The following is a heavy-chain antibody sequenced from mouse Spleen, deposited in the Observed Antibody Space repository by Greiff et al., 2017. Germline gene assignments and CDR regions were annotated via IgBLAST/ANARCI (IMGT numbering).Heavy chain of an antibody. J-gene: IGHJ2*01. Sequence: QVQLQQSGAELVMPGASVKLSCKASGYTFTSYWMHWVKQRPGQGLEWIGEIDPSDSYTNYNQKFKGKATLTVDKSSSTAYMQLSSLTSEDSAVYYCARVLYYYGSSYGDFDYWGQGTTLTVSS. CDR3: ARVLYYYGSSYGDFDY. D-gene: IGHD1-1*01. CDR1: GYTFTSYW. CDR2: IDPSDSYT. V-gene: IGHV1-69*01.